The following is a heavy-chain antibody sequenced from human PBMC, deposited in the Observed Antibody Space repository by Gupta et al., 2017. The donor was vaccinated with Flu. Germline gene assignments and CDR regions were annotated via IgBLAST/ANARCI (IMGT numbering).Heavy chain of an antibody. D-gene: IGHD3-9*01. CDR2: ISAYNGNT. J-gene: IGHJ2*01. V-gene: IGHV1-18*01. Sequence: PGKGLEWMGWISAYNGNTNYAQKLQGRVTMTTDTSTSTAYMELRSLRSDDTAVYYCARSQVLRYFDWPSLTSKSYWYFDLWGRGTLVTVSS. CDR3: ARSQVLRYFDWPSLTSKSYWYFDL.